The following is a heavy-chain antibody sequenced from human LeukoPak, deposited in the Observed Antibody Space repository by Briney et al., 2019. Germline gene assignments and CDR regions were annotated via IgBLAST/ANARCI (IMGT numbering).Heavy chain of an antibody. V-gene: IGHV1-2*02. CDR3: ARDPSNSGYDYLYYFDY. J-gene: IGHJ4*02. CDR1: GYTFTGYY. Sequence: ASVKVSCKASGYTFTGYYMHWVRQAPGQGLEWMGWINPDSGGTNYAQKFQGRVTMTRDMSISTAYMELSRLRSDDTAVYYCARDPSNSGYDYLYYFDYWGQGTLVTVSS. CDR2: INPDSGGT. D-gene: IGHD5-12*01.